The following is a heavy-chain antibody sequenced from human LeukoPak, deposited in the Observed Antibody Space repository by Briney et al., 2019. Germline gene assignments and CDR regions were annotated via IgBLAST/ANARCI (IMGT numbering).Heavy chain of an antibody. D-gene: IGHD3-10*01. CDR2: IYYTGKT. V-gene: IGHV4-61*03. J-gene: IGHJ4*02. CDR3: ARSQNYYGSGDY. Sequence: SETLPLTCTVSGDSVSNGNYYWSWLRQPPGKALEWIGYIYYTGKTYYNPSLEGRVTILVDTSRNHFSVKLSSVTAADTAVYYCARSQNYYGSGDYWSQGTLVTVSS. CDR1: GDSVSNGNYY.